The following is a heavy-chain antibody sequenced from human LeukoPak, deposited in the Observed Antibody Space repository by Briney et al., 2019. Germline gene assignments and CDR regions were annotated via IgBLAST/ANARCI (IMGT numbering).Heavy chain of an antibody. Sequence: ASVKVSCKASGYTFTGYYIHWVRQAPGQGLEWMGWINPNTGGTNYAQKFQDRVTMTRDTSISTDYMELSRLRYDDTAVYYCARSHCSGGSCYPNDAFDIWGQGTMVTVSS. CDR3: ARSHCSGGSCYPNDAFDI. J-gene: IGHJ3*02. CDR1: GYTFTGYY. V-gene: IGHV1-2*02. D-gene: IGHD2-15*01. CDR2: INPNTGGT.